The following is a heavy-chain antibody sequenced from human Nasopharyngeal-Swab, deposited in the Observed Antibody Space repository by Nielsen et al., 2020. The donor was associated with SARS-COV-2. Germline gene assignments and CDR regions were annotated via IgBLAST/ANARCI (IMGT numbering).Heavy chain of an antibody. D-gene: IGHD3-9*01. J-gene: IGHJ4*02. CDR3: AREGDILTGSVDY. Sequence: WVRQASGQGLEWMGWINTNTGNPTYAQGFTGRFVFSLDTSVSTAYLQISSLKAEDTAVYYCAREGDILTGSVDYWGQGTLVTVSS. V-gene: IGHV7-4-1*02. CDR2: INTNTGNP.